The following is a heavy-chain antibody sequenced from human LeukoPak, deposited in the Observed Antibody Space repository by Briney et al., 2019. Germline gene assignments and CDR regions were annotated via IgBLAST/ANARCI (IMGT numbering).Heavy chain of an antibody. Sequence: ASVKVSCKASGGTFSSYAIGWVRQAPGQGLEWMGGIIPIFGTANYAQKFQGRVTITADESTSTAYTELSSLRSEDTAVYYCARAPYYYDSSGYYELNYWGQGTLVTVSS. CDR2: IIPIFGTA. CDR1: GGTFSSYA. J-gene: IGHJ4*02. D-gene: IGHD3-22*01. CDR3: ARAPYYYDSSGYYELNY. V-gene: IGHV1-69*13.